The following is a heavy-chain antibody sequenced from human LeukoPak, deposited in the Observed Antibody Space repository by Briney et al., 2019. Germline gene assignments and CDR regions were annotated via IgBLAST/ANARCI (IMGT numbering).Heavy chain of an antibody. Sequence: SETLSLTCTVSGGSISSGGYYWSWIRQHPGKGLEWNGYIYYSGSTYYNPSLKSRVTISVDTSKNQFSLKLSSVTAADTAVYYCARLTMVRGVIINPALDYWGQGTLVTVSS. CDR3: ARLTMVRGVIINPALDY. V-gene: IGHV4-31*03. D-gene: IGHD3-10*01. J-gene: IGHJ4*02. CDR2: IYYSGST. CDR1: GGSISSGGYY.